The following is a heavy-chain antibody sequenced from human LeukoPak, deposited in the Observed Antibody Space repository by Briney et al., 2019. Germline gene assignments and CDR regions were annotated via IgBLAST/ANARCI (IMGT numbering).Heavy chain of an antibody. CDR1: GYIFTSYS. V-gene: IGHV1-46*01. D-gene: IGHD2-21*02. CDR3: ARDDSTFCGGDCFSNYCDH. Sequence: ASVKVSCKASGYIFTSYSMHWVRQAPGQGLEWMGIINPSGGSPGYAQRFQGRLIMTRDTSTSTVYMGLSSLRYEDTAVYYCARDDSTFCGGDCFSNYCDHWGQGTLITVSS. CDR2: INPSGGSP. J-gene: IGHJ4*02.